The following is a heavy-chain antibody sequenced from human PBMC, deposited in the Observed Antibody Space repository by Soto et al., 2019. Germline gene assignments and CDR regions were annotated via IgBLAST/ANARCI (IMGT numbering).Heavy chain of an antibody. D-gene: IGHD2-2*02. J-gene: IGHJ4*02. CDR2: FDPEDGET. CDR3: ATEGLPAVGTLYPRPVDY. Sequence: ASVKVSCKVSGYTLTELSMHWVRQAPGKGLEWMGGFDPEDGETIYAQKFQGRVTMTEDTSTDTAYMELSSLRSEDTAVYYCATEGLPAVGTLYPRPVDYWGQGTLVTVSS. CDR1: GYTLTELS. V-gene: IGHV1-24*01.